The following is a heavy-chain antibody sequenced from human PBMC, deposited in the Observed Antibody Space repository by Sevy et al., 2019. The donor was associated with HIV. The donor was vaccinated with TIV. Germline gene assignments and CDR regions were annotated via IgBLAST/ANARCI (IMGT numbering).Heavy chain of an antibody. J-gene: IGHJ4*02. CDR1: GFTFSSYA. V-gene: IGHV3-23*01. CDR2: ISGSGGST. D-gene: IGHD3-22*01. Sequence: GGSLRLSCAASGFTFSSYAMSWVRQAPGKGLEWVSAISGSGGSTYYADTVKGRFTISRDNSKNTLYLQMNSLRAEDMAVYYCAKEKVSYYYDSSGYYNYWGQGTLVTVSS. CDR3: AKEKVSYYYDSSGYYNY.